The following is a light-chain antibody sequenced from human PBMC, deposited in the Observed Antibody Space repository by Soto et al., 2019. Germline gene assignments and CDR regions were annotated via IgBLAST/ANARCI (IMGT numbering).Light chain of an antibody. CDR3: ATWDDSLNGRV. V-gene: IGLV1-44*01. J-gene: IGLJ3*02. CDR2: SNN. CDR1: GSNIGSNT. Sequence: QSVLTQPPSASETPGQMVTISCSGSGSNIGSNTVNWYQQLPGTAPQLLIYSNNQRPSGVPDRFSGSKSGTSASLAISGLQSEDEADYYCATWDDSLNGRVFGGGTKLTVL.